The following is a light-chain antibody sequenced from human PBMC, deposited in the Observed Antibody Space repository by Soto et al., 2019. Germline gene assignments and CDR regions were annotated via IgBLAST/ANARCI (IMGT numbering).Light chain of an antibody. Sequence: DIQITQSPSSLSSSVLERFTITCRASQSLNNDLAWYQQKPGKAPNLLIYDASTLERGVPSRFSGTGSGTEFTLAINSLQPDDFATYYCQQYHRSSITFGQGTRLEI. V-gene: IGKV1-5*01. CDR3: QQYHRSSIT. CDR2: DAS. J-gene: IGKJ5*01. CDR1: QSLNND.